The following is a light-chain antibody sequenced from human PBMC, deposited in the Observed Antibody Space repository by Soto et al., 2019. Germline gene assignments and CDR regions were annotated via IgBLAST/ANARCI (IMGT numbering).Light chain of an antibody. J-gene: IGLJ2*01. CDR3: SSFTSSSTFV. Sequence: QSALTQPPSVSGSPGQSVTISCTGTSSDVGSYNRVSWYQQPPGTAPKLMIYEVSNRPSGVPDRISGSKSGNTASLTISGLQAEDEADYSCSSFTSSSTFVFGGGTKLTVL. V-gene: IGLV2-18*02. CDR2: EVS. CDR1: SSDVGSYNR.